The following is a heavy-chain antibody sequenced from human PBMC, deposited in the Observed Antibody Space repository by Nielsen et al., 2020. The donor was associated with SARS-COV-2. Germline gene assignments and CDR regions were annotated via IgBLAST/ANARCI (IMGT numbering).Heavy chain of an antibody. J-gene: IGHJ4*02. CDR2: IFPGDSDT. V-gene: IGHV5-51*01. CDR1: GYSFTSYW. CDR3: ARSNRYGYIRRHHFDS. Sequence: GESLKISCKVSGYSFTSYWIAWVRQMPGKGLEWMGIIFPGDSDTRYSPSFQGQVTISADKSISTAYLQWSSLKASDNAMYYCARSNRYGYIRRHHFDSWGQGTLVTVSS. D-gene: IGHD5-18*01.